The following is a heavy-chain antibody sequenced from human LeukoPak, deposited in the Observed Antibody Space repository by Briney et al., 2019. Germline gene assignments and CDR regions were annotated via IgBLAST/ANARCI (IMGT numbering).Heavy chain of an antibody. CDR1: RYSFTTYG. D-gene: IGHD1-26*01. CDR3: ARTFSGTYSTPDF. V-gene: IGHV5-51*01. Sequence: GEALQISCHTSRYSFTTYGIACVRRMPRRGMVWMGIIFPSDSDTLSSQSFEGQDTFSVDKSITTAYLVWTALHAPDTAIYSVARTFSGTYSTPDFWGEGTLVTVSS. CDR2: IFPSDSDT. J-gene: IGHJ4*02.